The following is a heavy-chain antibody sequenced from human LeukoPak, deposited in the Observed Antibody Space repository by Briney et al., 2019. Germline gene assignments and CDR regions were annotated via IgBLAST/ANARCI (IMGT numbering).Heavy chain of an antibody. Sequence: SETLSLTCTVSGGSISSYYWSWIRQPPGKGLEWIGYIYYSGSTNYNPSLKSRVTISVDTSKNHFSLKLSSVTAADTAVYYCARAPGYYDSSGYYSVRSHYYMDVWGKGTTVTISS. V-gene: IGHV4-59*01. CDR1: GGSISSYY. CDR2: IYYSGST. D-gene: IGHD3-22*01. J-gene: IGHJ6*03. CDR3: ARAPGYYDSSGYYSVRSHYYMDV.